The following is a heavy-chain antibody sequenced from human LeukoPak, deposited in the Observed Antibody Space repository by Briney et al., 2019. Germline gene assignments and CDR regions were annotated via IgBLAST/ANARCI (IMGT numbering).Heavy chain of an antibody. Sequence: GGSLRLSRAASGFTFSSYGMSWVRQAPGKGLEWVSAISGSGGSTYYADSVKGRFTISRDNSKNALYLQMNSLRAEDTAVYYCAKTHSSGWYGWGQGTLVTVSS. CDR1: GFTFSSYG. CDR2: ISGSGGST. D-gene: IGHD6-19*01. CDR3: AKTHSSGWYG. V-gene: IGHV3-23*01. J-gene: IGHJ4*02.